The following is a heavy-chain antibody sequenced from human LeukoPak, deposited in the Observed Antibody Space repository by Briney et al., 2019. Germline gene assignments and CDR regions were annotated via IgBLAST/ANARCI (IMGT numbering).Heavy chain of an antibody. CDR3: AISGGYWACAH. CDR2: ISSSGGST. CDR1: GFTFSSYA. V-gene: IGHV3-23*01. D-gene: IGHD1-26*01. J-gene: IGHJ4*02. Sequence: GGSLRLSCAASGFTFSSYAMSWVRQAPGRGVDWVAAISSSGGSTYYADTVRGRFTISRDNSKNTLYLQMNSLRAEDKAVYYCAISGGYWACAHWGQGTLVTVSS.